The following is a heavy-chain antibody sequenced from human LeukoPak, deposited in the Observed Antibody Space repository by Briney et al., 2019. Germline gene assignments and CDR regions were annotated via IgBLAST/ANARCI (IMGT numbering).Heavy chain of an antibody. CDR2: ISGSGGGT. CDR1: GFTFSSYA. Sequence: PGGSLRLSCAASGFTFSSYAMSWVRQAPGKGLEWVSAISGSGGGTYYADSVKGRFTISRDNSKNTLYLQMNSLRAEDTAVYYCAKPRAWFGEYFDYWGQGTLVTVSS. J-gene: IGHJ4*02. D-gene: IGHD3-10*01. CDR3: AKPRAWFGEYFDY. V-gene: IGHV3-23*01.